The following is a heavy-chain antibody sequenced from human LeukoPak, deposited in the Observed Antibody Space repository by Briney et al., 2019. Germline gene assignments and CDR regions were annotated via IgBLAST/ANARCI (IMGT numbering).Heavy chain of an antibody. CDR1: GGSISSSSYY. Sequence: SETLSLTCTVSGGSISSSSYYWGWIRQPPGKGLEWIGSIYYSGSTYYNPSLKSRVTISVDTSKNQFSLKLSSVTAADTAVYYCARGLGDHYDSIKTRFDPWGQGTLVTVSS. CDR2: IYYSGST. V-gene: IGHV4-39*01. J-gene: IGHJ5*02. CDR3: ARGLGDHYDSIKTRFDP. D-gene: IGHD3-22*01.